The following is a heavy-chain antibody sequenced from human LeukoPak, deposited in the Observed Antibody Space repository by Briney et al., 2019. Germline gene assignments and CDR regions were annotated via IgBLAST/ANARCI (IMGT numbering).Heavy chain of an antibody. J-gene: IGHJ4*02. Sequence: SVKVSCKASGGTFSSFGLNWVRQAPGQGLEWMGGIVPYFGTANYAQKFQGRVTITADESTSTTYMELSRLRSEDTAVYYCARGKNQLLYPDSWGQGTLVTVSS. D-gene: IGHD2-2*02. CDR1: GGTFSSFG. V-gene: IGHV1-69*13. CDR2: IVPYFGTA. CDR3: ARGKNQLLYPDS.